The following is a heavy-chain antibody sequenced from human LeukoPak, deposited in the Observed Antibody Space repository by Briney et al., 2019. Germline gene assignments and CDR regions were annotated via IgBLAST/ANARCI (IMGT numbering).Heavy chain of an antibody. Sequence: SETLSLTCTVSGGSISSYYWSWIRQPAGKGLEWIGRIYISGSGSTNYNPSLKSRVTISVDTSKNQFSLKLSSVTAADTAVYYCARRGRYYGSGSYYNNWFDPGGQGTLVTASS. D-gene: IGHD3-10*01. V-gene: IGHV4-4*07. CDR1: GGSISSYY. CDR3: ARRGRYYGSGSYYNNWFDP. J-gene: IGHJ5*02. CDR2: IYISGSGST.